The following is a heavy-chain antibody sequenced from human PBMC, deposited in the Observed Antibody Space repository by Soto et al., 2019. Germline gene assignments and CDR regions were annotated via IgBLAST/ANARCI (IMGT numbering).Heavy chain of an antibody. J-gene: IGHJ4*02. D-gene: IGHD1-1*01. Sequence: PGDSLKLSCKGSGYSFTSYWIGWVRQMPGKGLEWMGIIYPDDSDTRYSPSFQGQVTMSADKSFSTAYLQWSSLKASDTALYYCAIPSPTGTLDYWGQGTLVTVSS. CDR1: GYSFTSYW. V-gene: IGHV5-51*01. CDR2: IYPDDSDT. CDR3: AIPSPTGTLDY.